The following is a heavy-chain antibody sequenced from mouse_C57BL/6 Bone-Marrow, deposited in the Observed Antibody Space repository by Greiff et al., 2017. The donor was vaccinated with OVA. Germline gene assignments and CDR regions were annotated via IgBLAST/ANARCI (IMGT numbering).Heavy chain of an antibody. CDR2: IDPSDSYT. D-gene: IGHD2-4*01. J-gene: IGHJ4*01. Sequence: QVQLQQSGAELVMPGASVKLSCKASGYTFTSYWMHWVKQRPGQGLEWIGEIDPSDSYTNYNQKFKGKSTLTVDKSSSTAYMQLSSLTSEDSAVYYCASGDMITPYYYAMDYWGQGTSVTVSS. V-gene: IGHV1-69*01. CDR1: GYTFTSYW. CDR3: ASGDMITPYYYAMDY.